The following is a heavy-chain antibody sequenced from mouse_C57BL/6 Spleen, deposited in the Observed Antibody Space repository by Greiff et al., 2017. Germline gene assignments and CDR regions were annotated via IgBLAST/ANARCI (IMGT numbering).Heavy chain of an antibody. CDR2: IYPRDGST. Sequence: QVQLQQSDAELVKPGASVKISCKVSGYTFTDHTIHWMKQRPEQGLEWIGYIYPRDGSTKYNEKFKGKATLTADKSSSTAYMQLNSPTSEDSAVYFCARTLSIYDGYSAWFAYWGQGTLVTVSA. CDR1: GYTFTDHT. CDR3: ARTLSIYDGYSAWFAY. V-gene: IGHV1-78*01. D-gene: IGHD2-3*01. J-gene: IGHJ3*01.